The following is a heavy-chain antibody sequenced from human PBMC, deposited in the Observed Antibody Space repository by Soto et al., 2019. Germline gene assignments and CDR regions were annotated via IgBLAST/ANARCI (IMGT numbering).Heavy chain of an antibody. CDR1: GYTFTGYY. V-gene: IGHV1-2*04. CDR3: ARDPRDCSGSFSGRYYYGIVV. J-gene: IGHJ6*02. D-gene: IGHD3-10*02. Sequence: ASVKVSCKASGYTFTGYYMHWVRQAPGQGLEWMGWINPNSGGTNYAQKFQGWVTMTRDTSISTAYMELSRLRSDDTAVYYCARDPRDCSGSFSGRYYYGIVVLHEGTTVT. CDR2: INPNSGGT.